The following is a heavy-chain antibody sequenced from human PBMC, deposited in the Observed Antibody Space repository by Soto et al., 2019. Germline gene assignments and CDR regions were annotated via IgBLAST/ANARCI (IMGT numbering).Heavy chain of an antibody. CDR2: INPNNGGT. CDR3: ARDYYGPFDY. D-gene: IGHD3-3*01. V-gene: IGHV1-2*02. Sequence: QVQLVQSGAEVKKPGASVKVSCRASEYTFTVYYMHWVRQAPGQGLEWVGWINPNNGGTNYAQKFLGRVAMTRDTSISTAYMELSRLRSDDTAVYYCARDYYGPFDYWGQGTLVTVSS. CDR1: EYTFTVYY. J-gene: IGHJ4*02.